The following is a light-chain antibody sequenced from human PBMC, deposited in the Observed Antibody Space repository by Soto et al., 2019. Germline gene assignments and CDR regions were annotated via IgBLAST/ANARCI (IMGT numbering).Light chain of an antibody. CDR3: CSYAGSSAFVV. Sequence: QSALTQPASVSGSPGQSITISCTGTSSDVGRFHLVSWYQHHPGKAPKLIIFEASKRPSGVSNRFSGSKSGNTASLTISGLQAEDEGDYYCCSYAGSSAFVVFGGGTKVTVL. CDR2: EAS. V-gene: IGLV2-23*02. CDR1: SSDVGRFHL. J-gene: IGLJ2*01.